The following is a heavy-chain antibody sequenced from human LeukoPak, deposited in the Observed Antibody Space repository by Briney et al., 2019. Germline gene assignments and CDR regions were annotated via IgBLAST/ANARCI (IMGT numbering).Heavy chain of an antibody. J-gene: IGHJ5*01. V-gene: IGHV3-66*03. CDR2: IRDSGET. D-gene: IGHD4-17*01. CDR1: GFSVSNYY. Sequence: GGSLRLSCAGSGFSVSNYYMSWVRQAPGKGLEWVSLIRDSGETFYADSVKGRFTISRDNSKNTMYLQMNRLRVEDTAVYFCARDRAVTQDWVEFDSWGQGTLVTVSS. CDR3: ARDRAVTQDWVEFDS.